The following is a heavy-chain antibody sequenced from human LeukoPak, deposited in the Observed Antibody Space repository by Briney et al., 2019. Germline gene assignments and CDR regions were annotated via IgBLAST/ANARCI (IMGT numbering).Heavy chain of an antibody. V-gene: IGHV4-61*01. CDR1: GGSVSSGNYY. CDR2: MSNSGHT. D-gene: IGHD1-14*01. Sequence: PSETLSLTCTVSGGSVSSGNYYWSWIRQPPGKGLEWIGFMSNSGHTDSNASLKSRVTISVDTSKKQFSLKLSSVTAADTAVYYCATNRNRVIDTFDIWGQGTMVTVSS. J-gene: IGHJ3*02. CDR3: ATNRNRVIDTFDI.